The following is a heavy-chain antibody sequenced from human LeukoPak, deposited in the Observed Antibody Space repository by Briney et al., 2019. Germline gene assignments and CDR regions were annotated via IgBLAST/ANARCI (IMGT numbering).Heavy chain of an antibody. Sequence: GGSLRLSCAASGFTFSSYAMHWVRQAPGKGLEWVAVISYDGSNKYYADSVKGRFTISRDNFKSTLYLQMNSLTPEDTAVYYCAKDLMRDRWFGESWGQGTLVTVSS. CDR3: AKDLMRDRWFGES. V-gene: IGHV3-30*04. CDR2: ISYDGSNK. J-gene: IGHJ5*02. D-gene: IGHD3-10*01. CDR1: GFTFSSYA.